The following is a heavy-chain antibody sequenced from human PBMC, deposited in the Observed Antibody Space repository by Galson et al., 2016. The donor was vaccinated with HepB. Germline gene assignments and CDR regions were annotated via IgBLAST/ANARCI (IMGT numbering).Heavy chain of an antibody. CDR1: GFSFSSYA. Sequence: LRLSCAASGFSFSSYAMTWVRQPPGKGLEWVTGISDSGYATYYTDSVKGRFTISRDNSKRTLYLQMNSLRTEDTSIYYCAKDLAAGPHILVVTAADHWGQGTLVTVSS. V-gene: IGHV3-23*01. CDR3: AKDLAAGPHILVVTAADH. CDR2: ISDSGYAT. J-gene: IGHJ4*02. D-gene: IGHD2-21*02.